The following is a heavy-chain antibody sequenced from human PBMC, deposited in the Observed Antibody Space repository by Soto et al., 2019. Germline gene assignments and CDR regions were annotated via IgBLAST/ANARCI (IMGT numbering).Heavy chain of an antibody. D-gene: IGHD6-13*01. CDR1: GGTFSSYA. CDR2: IIPIFGTA. J-gene: IGHJ4*02. Sequence: SVKVSCKASGGTFSSYAISWVRQAPGQGLEWMGGIIPIFGTANYAQKFQGRVTITADESTSTAYMELSSLRSEDTAVYYCAREGIAAAAALCYWGQGTLVTVSS. V-gene: IGHV1-69*13. CDR3: AREGIAAAAALCY.